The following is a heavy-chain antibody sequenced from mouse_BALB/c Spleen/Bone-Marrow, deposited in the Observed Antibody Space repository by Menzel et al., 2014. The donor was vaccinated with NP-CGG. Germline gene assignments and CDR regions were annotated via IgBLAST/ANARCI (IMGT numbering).Heavy chain of an antibody. CDR2: ISSGSSSI. J-gene: IGHJ2*01. CDR1: GFTFSRFG. V-gene: IGHV5-17*02. Sequence: EVKLVESGGGLVQPGGSRKLSCAASGFTFSRFGMHWVRQAPEKGLEWVAYISSGSSSIYYSDTVRGRFTISRDNPMDTLFLQTTSLRSEDTAMYYCARGDYWGQGTILTVSS. CDR3: ARGDY.